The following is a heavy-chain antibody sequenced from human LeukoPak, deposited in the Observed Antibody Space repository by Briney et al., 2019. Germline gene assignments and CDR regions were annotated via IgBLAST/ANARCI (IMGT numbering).Heavy chain of an antibody. Sequence: PGGSLRLSCAASGFTFSSYGMHWVRQAPGKGLEWVAVISYDGSNKYYADSVKGRFTISRDNSKNTLYLQMNSLRAEDTAVYYCASSFCGGDCYADYWGQGTLVTVSS. J-gene: IGHJ4*02. CDR2: ISYDGSNK. D-gene: IGHD2-21*02. CDR1: GFTFSSYG. CDR3: ASSFCGGDCYADY. V-gene: IGHV3-30*03.